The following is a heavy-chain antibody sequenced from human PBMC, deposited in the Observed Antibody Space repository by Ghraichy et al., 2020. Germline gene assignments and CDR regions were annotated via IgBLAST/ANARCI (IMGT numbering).Heavy chain of an antibody. V-gene: IGHV4-34*01. CDR1: GGSFSGYY. Sequence: SETLSLTCAFYGGSFSGYYWSWIRQPPGKGLELIGEINHSGSTNYNPSLKSRVTISVDTSKNQFSLKLSSVTAADTAVYYCARRRYCSSTSCYRVSKGGYYYMDVCGKGTTVTVSS. D-gene: IGHD2-2*01. CDR2: INHSGST. CDR3: ARRRYCSSTSCYRVSKGGYYYMDV. J-gene: IGHJ6*03.